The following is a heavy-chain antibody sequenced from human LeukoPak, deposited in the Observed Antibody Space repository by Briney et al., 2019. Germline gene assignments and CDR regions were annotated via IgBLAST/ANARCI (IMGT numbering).Heavy chain of an antibody. D-gene: IGHD1-26*01. CDR2: IYYSGST. J-gene: IGHJ3*02. Sequence: PSETLSLTCTVSGGSISSSSYYWGWIRQPPGKGLEWIGSIYYSGSTYYNPSLKSRVTISVDTSKNQFSLKLSSVTAADTAVYYCARDRDKWELRGDAFDIWGQGTMVTVSS. CDR1: GGSISSSSYY. V-gene: IGHV4-39*07. CDR3: ARDRDKWELRGDAFDI.